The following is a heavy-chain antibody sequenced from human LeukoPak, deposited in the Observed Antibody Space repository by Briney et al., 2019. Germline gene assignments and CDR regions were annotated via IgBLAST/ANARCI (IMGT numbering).Heavy chain of an antibody. V-gene: IGHV3-7*01. Sequence: PGGSLRLSCAASGFTFSTYWMSWVRQAPGKGLEWVANIKQDGSEKYYVDSVKGRFTISRDNAKNSLYLQMNSLRAEDTAVYYCASSFSSSWYYFDYWGQGTLVTVSS. J-gene: IGHJ4*02. CDR1: GFTFSTYW. CDR2: IKQDGSEK. D-gene: IGHD6-13*01. CDR3: ASSFSSSWYYFDY.